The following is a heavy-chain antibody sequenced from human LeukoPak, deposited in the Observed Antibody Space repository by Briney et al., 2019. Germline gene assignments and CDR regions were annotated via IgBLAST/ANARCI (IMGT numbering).Heavy chain of an antibody. CDR2: INHSGST. CDR1: GGSISTYY. J-gene: IGHJ4*02. Sequence: SETLSLTCTVSGGSISTYYWSWIRQPPGKGLEWIGEINHSGSTNYNPSLKSRVTISVDTSKNQFSLKLSSVTAADTAVYYCARGDDSSDWGQGTLVTVSS. V-gene: IGHV4-34*01. CDR3: ARGDDSSD. D-gene: IGHD3-16*01.